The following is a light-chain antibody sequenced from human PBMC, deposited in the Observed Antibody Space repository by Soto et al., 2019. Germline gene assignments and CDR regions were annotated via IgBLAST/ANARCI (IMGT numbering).Light chain of an antibody. Sequence: DIQMTQSPSSLSASVGDTVTITCGASQGINDFLAWFQQKPGKAPKSLISAASSLQSGVPSKFSGSGSDRDFTLTISSLQPEDSATYYCQQYHSYPVAFGGGTKVEIK. J-gene: IGKJ4*01. V-gene: IGKV1-16*02. CDR2: AAS. CDR3: QQYHSYPVA. CDR1: QGINDF.